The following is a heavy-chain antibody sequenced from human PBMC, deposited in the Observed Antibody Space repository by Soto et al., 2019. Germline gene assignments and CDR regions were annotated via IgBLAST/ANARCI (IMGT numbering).Heavy chain of an antibody. J-gene: IGHJ3*01. V-gene: IGHV3-9*01. CDR1: GFTFGDDA. CDR3: VKDSYSGSWNTYYTGAAALDF. Sequence: PGGSLRLSCAASGFTFGDDAMHWGRQVPGRGLEWVSGISWNRATIEYADSVKGRFTISRDNAKNSLYLQMDRRRAEDAALYFCVKDSYSGSWNTYYTGAAALDFWGQGTMVTVSS. CDR2: ISWNRATI. D-gene: IGHD1-26*01.